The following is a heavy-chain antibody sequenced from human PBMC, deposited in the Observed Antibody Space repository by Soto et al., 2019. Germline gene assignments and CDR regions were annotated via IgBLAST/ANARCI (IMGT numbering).Heavy chain of an antibody. V-gene: IGHV1-18*01. J-gene: IGHJ4*02. CDR2: INGYGHGA. Sequence: QVQLVQSGAEVRQPGSSVKVSCKASGYSFTTYGMSWVRQAPGQGLEYMGWINGYGHGAKYVQRFQGIFSMTTDTSKNTVYMDLRSLTADDTAVYYCVRDLNGDFYYWGQGTVVIVSP. D-gene: IGHD3-10*01. CDR1: GYSFTTYG. CDR3: VRDLNGDFYY.